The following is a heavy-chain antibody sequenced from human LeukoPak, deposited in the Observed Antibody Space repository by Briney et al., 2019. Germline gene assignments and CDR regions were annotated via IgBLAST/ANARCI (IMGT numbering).Heavy chain of an antibody. V-gene: IGHV1-69*06. CDR2: IIPIFGTA. Sequence: VASVKASCKASGGTFSSYAISWVRQAPGQGLEWMGGIIPIFGTANYAQKFQGRVTITADKSTSTAYMELSSLRSEDTAVYYCARDEYYYDSSGGYYYYYCMDVWGKGTTVTVSS. J-gene: IGHJ6*03. D-gene: IGHD3-22*01. CDR3: ARDEYYYDSSGGYYYYYCMDV. CDR1: GGTFSSYA.